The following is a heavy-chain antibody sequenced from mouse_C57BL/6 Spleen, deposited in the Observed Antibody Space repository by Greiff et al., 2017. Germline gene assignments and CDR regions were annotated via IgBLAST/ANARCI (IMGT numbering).Heavy chain of an antibody. D-gene: IGHD1-1*01. CDR3: ARGAITTVVSDYYAMDY. CDR2: IDPNSGGT. J-gene: IGHJ4*01. V-gene: IGHV1-72*01. CDR1: GYTFTSYW. Sequence: QVQLQQPGAELVKPGASVKLSCKASGYTFTSYWMHWVKQRPGRGLEWIGRIDPNSGGTKYNEKFKSKATLTVDKHSSTAYMQLSSLTSEDSAVYYCARGAITTVVSDYYAMDYWGQGTSVTVSS.